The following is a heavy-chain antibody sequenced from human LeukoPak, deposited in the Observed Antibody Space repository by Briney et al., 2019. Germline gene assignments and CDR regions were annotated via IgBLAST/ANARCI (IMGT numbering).Heavy chain of an antibody. J-gene: IGHJ6*03. V-gene: IGHV1-69*06. Sequence: SVKVSCKPSGGTINDYAVYWVRQAPGQGLEWMARIIPLFGTVNYAQKFQDRLTISADKSTNTAHMEMSSLRFEDTAIYYCATPPPGYSFCNHYYYMESWGRGTTVIVSS. CDR1: GGTINDYA. CDR3: ATPPPGYSFCNHYYYMES. CDR2: IIPLFGTV. D-gene: IGHD1-1*01.